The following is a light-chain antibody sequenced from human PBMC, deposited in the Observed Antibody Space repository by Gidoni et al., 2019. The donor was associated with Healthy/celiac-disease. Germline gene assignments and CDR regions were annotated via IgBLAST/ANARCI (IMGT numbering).Light chain of an antibody. CDR1: KLGDKY. Sequence: SYELTQPTSVSVSPGQTASITCSGDKLGDKYACWYQQKPGQSPVLVIYQDNKRPSGIPERFFGSNSGNTATLTISGTQAMDEADYYCQAWDSSTAPYVFGTGTKVTVL. CDR3: QAWDSSTAPYV. V-gene: IGLV3-1*01. J-gene: IGLJ1*01. CDR2: QDN.